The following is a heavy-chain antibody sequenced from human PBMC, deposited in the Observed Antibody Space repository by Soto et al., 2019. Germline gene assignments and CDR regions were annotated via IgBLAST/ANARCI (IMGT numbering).Heavy chain of an antibody. CDR2: IYYSGST. V-gene: IGHV4-59*12. CDR3: ARAAYYDSSGFPRGNYYYYGMDV. CDR1: GGSISSYY. D-gene: IGHD3-22*01. Sequence: PSETLSLTCTVSGGSISSYYWSWIRKPPGKGLEWIGYIYYSGSTNYNPSLKSRVTISVDTSKNQFSLKLSSVTAADTAVYYCARAAYYDSSGFPRGNYYYYGMDVWGQGTTVT. J-gene: IGHJ6*02.